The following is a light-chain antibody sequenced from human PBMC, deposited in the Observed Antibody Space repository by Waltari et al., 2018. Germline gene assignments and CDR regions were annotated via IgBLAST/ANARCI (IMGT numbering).Light chain of an antibody. Sequence: QSVLTQPPSASGTPGQRVTISCSGSSSNIGSNTVNWYQQLPGTAPKLLIYSNNQRPSGFPDRFSGSKSGPSASLAISGLQSEDEADYYCAAWDDSLNGHWVFGGGTKLTVL. J-gene: IGLJ3*02. CDR2: SNN. CDR1: SSNIGSNT. V-gene: IGLV1-44*01. CDR3: AAWDDSLNGHWV.